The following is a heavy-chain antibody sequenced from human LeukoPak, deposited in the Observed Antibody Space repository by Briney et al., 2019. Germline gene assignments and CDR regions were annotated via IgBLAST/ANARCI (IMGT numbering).Heavy chain of an antibody. CDR2: ISGSSSHI. Sequence: GGSLRLSCEASGLTFSDYYLGWIRQAPGKGLEWISYISGSSSHINYADSVKGRFTISRDNAKKSVYLQMDSLRVEDTAVYYCARDQIGSWWGQGTLVIVSS. CDR3: ARDQIGSW. J-gene: IGHJ4*02. CDR1: GLTFSDYY. D-gene: IGHD6-13*01. V-gene: IGHV3-11*06.